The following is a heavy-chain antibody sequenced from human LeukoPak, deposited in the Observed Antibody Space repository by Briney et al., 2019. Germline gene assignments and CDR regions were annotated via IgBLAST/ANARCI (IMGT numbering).Heavy chain of an antibody. CDR2: ISSDGNDK. Sequence: GGSLRLSCAASGVTFSSYGMHWVRQAPGKGLEWVALISSDGNDKLYGDSVKGRFTISRDDSKSTLYLQMNSLRAEDTAVYYCTTKVIRGNSGDDYDDWGQGTLLTVSS. V-gene: IGHV3-30*03. J-gene: IGHJ4*02. D-gene: IGHD5-12*01. CDR1: GVTFSSYG. CDR3: TTKVIRGNSGDDYDD.